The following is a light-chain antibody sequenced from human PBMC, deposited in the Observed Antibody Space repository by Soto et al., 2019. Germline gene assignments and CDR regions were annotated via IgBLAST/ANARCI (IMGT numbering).Light chain of an antibody. Sequence: DIQLTQSPSFLSASVGDSLTITCRASQGITNYLAWYQQNPGKAPKLLIYAASTLQSGVPSRFSGSGSGTEFTLTISSLQPEDFATYYCQQLNSYPRTFGQGTRLEIK. V-gene: IGKV1-9*01. J-gene: IGKJ5*01. CDR3: QQLNSYPRT. CDR2: AAS. CDR1: QGITNY.